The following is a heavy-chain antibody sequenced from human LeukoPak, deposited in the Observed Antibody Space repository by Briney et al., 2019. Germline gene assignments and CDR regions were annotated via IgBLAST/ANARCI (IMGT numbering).Heavy chain of an antibody. CDR1: GFTFSSYS. CDR3: ARGYDISDY. CDR2: ISSSSSTI. V-gene: IGHV3-48*04. Sequence: PGGSLRLSCAASGFTFSSYSMNWVRQAPGKGLEWLSYISSSSSTIYYADSVKGRFTISRDNAKNSLCLQMNSLRAEDTAMYYCARGYDISDYWGQGTVVTVSS. D-gene: IGHD3-9*01. J-gene: IGHJ4*02.